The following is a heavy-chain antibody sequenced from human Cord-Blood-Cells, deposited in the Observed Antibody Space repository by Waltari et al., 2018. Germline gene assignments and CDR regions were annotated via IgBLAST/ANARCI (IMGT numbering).Heavy chain of an antibody. V-gene: IGHV3-30*18. Sequence: QVQLVESGGGVVQPGRSLRLSCAASGFTFSSYGMHWVRPAPAQGLGWGAVISNDGSNKSYADSVKGRFTISRDNSKNTLYLQMNSLRAEDTAVYYCAKDVSITIFGVVSGMDVWGQGTTVTVSS. CDR2: ISNDGSNK. D-gene: IGHD3-3*01. J-gene: IGHJ6*02. CDR3: AKDVSITIFGVVSGMDV. CDR1: GFTFSSYG.